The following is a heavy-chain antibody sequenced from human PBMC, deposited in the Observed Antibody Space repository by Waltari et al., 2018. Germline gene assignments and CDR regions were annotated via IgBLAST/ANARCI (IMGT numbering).Heavy chain of an antibody. Sequence: QVQLQESGSGLVKPSETLSLTCTVSGGSISSYYWSWIRQPPGKGLEWIGYIYYSGSTNYNPSLKSRVTISVDTSKNQFSLKLSSVTAADTAVYYWARSDYYYYYMDVWGKGTTVTVSS. J-gene: IGHJ6*03. CDR1: GGSISSYY. CDR3: ARSDYYYYYMDV. V-gene: IGHV4-59*01. CDR2: IYYSGST.